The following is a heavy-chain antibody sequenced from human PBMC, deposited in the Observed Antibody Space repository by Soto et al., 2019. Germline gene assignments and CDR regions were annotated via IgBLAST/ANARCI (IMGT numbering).Heavy chain of an antibody. V-gene: IGHV3-23*01. Sequence: PGGSLRLSCAASGFTFSSYAMNWVRQAPGKGLEWVSAISGGGGSTYYADSVMGRFTISRDNSKNTLYLQMNSLRAEDTAVYYCAKSYGDYPTTFDYWGQGTLVTVS. D-gene: IGHD4-17*01. CDR2: ISGGGGST. CDR3: AKSYGDYPTTFDY. CDR1: GFTFSSYA. J-gene: IGHJ4*02.